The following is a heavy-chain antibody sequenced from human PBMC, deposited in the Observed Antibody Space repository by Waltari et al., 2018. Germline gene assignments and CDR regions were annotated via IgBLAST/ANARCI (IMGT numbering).Heavy chain of an antibody. V-gene: IGHV4-61*02. J-gene: IGHJ4*02. Sequence: QVQLQESGPGLVKPSQTLSLTRTVSGGSISSGSYYWIWIRQPAGKGLGWIGRIYTSGSTNYNPSLKSRVTISVDTSKNQFSLKLSAVTAADTAVYYCAREGGELYDYVWGSYRYSHFDYWGQGTLVTVSS. CDR3: AREGGELYDYVWGSYRYSHFDY. D-gene: IGHD3-16*02. CDR2: IYTSGST. CDR1: GGSISSGSYY.